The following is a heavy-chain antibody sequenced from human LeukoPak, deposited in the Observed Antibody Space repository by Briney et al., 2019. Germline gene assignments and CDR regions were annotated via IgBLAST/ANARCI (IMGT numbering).Heavy chain of an antibody. Sequence: SETLSLTCTVSGGSISSNNYYWGWIRQPPGKGLEWIGSIYYSGSTYYNPSLKSRVTISVDTSKNQFSLKLSSVTAADTAVYYCATMVRGATPHPDYWGQGTLSPSPQ. CDR2: IYYSGST. D-gene: IGHD3-10*01. CDR3: ATMVRGATPHPDY. J-gene: IGHJ4*02. V-gene: IGHV4-39*01. CDR1: GGSISSNNYY.